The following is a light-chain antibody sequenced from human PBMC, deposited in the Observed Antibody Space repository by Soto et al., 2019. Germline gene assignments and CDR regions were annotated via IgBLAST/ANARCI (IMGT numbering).Light chain of an antibody. Sequence: DFQMTQSPSTLSASVGDRVTITCRASQNIRSRLAWFQQKPGKAPKLLIYDASSLESGVPSRFSGSGSGTEFTLTISSLQPDDFATYYCQQYNSYSWTFGQGTKVDI. J-gene: IGKJ1*01. CDR2: DAS. CDR3: QQYNSYSWT. V-gene: IGKV1-5*01. CDR1: QNIRSR.